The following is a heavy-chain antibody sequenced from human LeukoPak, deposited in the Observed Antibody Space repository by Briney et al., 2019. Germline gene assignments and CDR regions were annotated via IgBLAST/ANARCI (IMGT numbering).Heavy chain of an antibody. CDR3: ARGYSSPWDRYFDY. D-gene: IGHD6-19*01. CDR1: GFTFSSYW. CDR2: IKQDGSEK. V-gene: IGHV3-7*01. J-gene: IGHJ4*02. Sequence: RTGGSLRLSCAASGFTFSSYWMSWVRQAPGKGLEWVANIKQDGSEKYYVDSVKGRFTISRDNAKNLLNLQMNSLRAEDTAVYYCARGYSSPWDRYFDYWGQGTLVTVSS.